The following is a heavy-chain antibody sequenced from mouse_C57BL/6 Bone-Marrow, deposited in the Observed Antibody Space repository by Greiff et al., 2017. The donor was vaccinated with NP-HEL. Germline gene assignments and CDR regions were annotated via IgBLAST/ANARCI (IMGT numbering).Heavy chain of an antibody. J-gene: IGHJ2*01. CDR1: GFNITDYY. CDR2: IDSEDGET. CDR3: AFLLDY. Sequence: EVQLKESGAELVKPGASVKLSCTASGFNITDYYMHWVKQRTAQGLEWIGRIDSEDGETKYAPKFQGKATITADSASNTAYLQLSSLTSEDTAVYYCAFLLDYWGQGTTLTVSS. D-gene: IGHD2-1*01. V-gene: IGHV14-2*01.